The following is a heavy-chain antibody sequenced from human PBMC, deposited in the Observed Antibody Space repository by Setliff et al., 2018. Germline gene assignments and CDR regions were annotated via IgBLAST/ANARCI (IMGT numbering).Heavy chain of an antibody. CDR1: GFSFSDHY. J-gene: IGHJ4*02. Sequence: GGSLRLSCAASGFSFSDHYMDWVRQAPGKGLEWVGRSRNKVSSYITEYAASVKGRFTISRDDSKKSLFLQMNSLKSEDTAVYYCVRDVGYTYGFDFWGQGTLVTVSS. D-gene: IGHD5-18*01. CDR2: SRNKVSSYIT. V-gene: IGHV3-72*01. CDR3: VRDVGYTYGFDF.